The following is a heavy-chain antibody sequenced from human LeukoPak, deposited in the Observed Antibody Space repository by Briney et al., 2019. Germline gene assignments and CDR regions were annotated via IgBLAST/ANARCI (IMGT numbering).Heavy chain of an antibody. J-gene: IGHJ3*02. V-gene: IGHV4-59*01. CDR2: IYNSGST. D-gene: IGHD1-26*01. CDR1: GGSISSDY. Sequence: SETLSLTCTVSGGSISSDYWTWIRQPPGKGLGWIGYIYNSGSTNYNPSLKSRVTISLDTSKNQFSLKLSSVTAADTAVYYCAKDIVVGVTWAFDIWGQGTMVTVSS. CDR3: AKDIVVGVTWAFDI.